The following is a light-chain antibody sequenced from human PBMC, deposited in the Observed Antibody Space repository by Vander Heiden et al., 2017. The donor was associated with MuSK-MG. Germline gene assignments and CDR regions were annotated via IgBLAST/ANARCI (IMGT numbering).Light chain of an antibody. CDR3: SSYATSSTLV. Sequence: QSALTQPASVSGSPGQSITISCTGTSTDIGGYNYVSRYQQHPGRAPKLLIYEVSNRPSGVSSRFSASKSGNTASLTISGLQAEDEADYYCSSYATSSTLVFGGGTKLTV. CDR2: EVS. J-gene: IGLJ3*02. V-gene: IGLV2-14*01. CDR1: STDIGGYNY.